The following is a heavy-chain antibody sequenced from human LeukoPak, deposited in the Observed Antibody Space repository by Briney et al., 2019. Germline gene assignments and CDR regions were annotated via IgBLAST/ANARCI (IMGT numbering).Heavy chain of an antibody. Sequence: PSQTLSLTCTVSGGSISSGGYYWSWIRQHPGKGLEWIGYIYYSGSTYYNPSLKSRVTISVDTSKNQFSLKLSSVTAADTAVYYCARSARMVRTKMYYFDYWSQGTLVTVSS. D-gene: IGHD3-10*01. V-gene: IGHV4-31*03. J-gene: IGHJ4*02. CDR3: ARSARMVRTKMYYFDY. CDR2: IYYSGST. CDR1: GGSISSGGYY.